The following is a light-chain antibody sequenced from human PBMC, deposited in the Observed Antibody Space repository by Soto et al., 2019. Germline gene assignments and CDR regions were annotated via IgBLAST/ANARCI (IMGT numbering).Light chain of an antibody. CDR2: WAS. CDR3: QQYYRTPRT. Sequence: DIVMTQSPDSLAVSLGERATINCKSSQSVLYRSNNKNYLAWYQQKPGQPPKLLIYWASTRESGVPDRFSGSGSGTDFNLTISSMQAEDVAVYYCQQYYRTPRTFGQRTKVEIK. J-gene: IGKJ1*01. CDR1: QSVLYRSNNKNY. V-gene: IGKV4-1*01.